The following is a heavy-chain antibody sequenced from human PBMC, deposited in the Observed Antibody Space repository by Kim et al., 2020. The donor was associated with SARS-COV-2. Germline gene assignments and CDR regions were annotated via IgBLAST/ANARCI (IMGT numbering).Heavy chain of an antibody. D-gene: IGHD3-10*01. Sequence: GNTKYSQKFQGRVTITRDTSESTAYMELGSLKSEDTAVYYCAVSSSGNGYWGQGTLVTVSS. CDR3: AVSSSGNGY. V-gene: IGHV1-3*01. CDR2: GNT. J-gene: IGHJ4*02.